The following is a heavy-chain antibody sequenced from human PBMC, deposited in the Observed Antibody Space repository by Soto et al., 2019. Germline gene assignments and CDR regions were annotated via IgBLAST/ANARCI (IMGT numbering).Heavy chain of an antibody. Sequence: QVQLVESGGGVVQPGRSLRLSCAASGFTFSSYGMHWVRKAPGKGLEWVASISSVGSNVYYGDSVKGRFTISRDNSKITLYLQMNSRRAEDTAVYYCAKDCTGPGSCEDYFDYWGQGTLVTVSS. D-gene: IGHD3-10*01. J-gene: IGHJ4*02. CDR1: GFTFSSYG. CDR2: ISSVGSNV. CDR3: AKDCTGPGSCEDYFDY. V-gene: IGHV3-30*18.